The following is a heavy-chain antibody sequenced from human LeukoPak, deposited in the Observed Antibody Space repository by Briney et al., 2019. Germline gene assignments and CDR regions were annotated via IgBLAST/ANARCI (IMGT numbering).Heavy chain of an antibody. J-gene: IGHJ4*02. V-gene: IGHV4-39*01. CDR3: ASSSKVLYQLLLYPHYYFDY. CDR2: IYYSGST. Sequence: SETLSLTCTVSGGSISSSSYYWGWIRQPPGKGLEWIGSIYYSGSTYYNPSLKSRVTISVDTSKNQFSLKLSSVNAADTAVYYCASSSKVLYQLLLYPHYYFDYWGQGTLVTVSS. D-gene: IGHD2-2*01. CDR1: GGSISSSSYY.